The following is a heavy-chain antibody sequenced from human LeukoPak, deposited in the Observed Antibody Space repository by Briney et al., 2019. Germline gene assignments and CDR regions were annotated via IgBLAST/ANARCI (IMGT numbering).Heavy chain of an antibody. V-gene: IGHV1-69*13. D-gene: IGHD3-3*01. CDR1: GGTFSSYA. CDR2: IIPIFGTA. Sequence: SVKVSCKASGGTFSSYAISWVRQAPGQGLEWMGGIIPIFGTANYAQKFQGRVTITADESTSTAYMELSSLRSEDAAVYYCARGRDSVRFLEWLELDYWGQGTLVTVSS. CDR3: ARGRDSVRFLEWLELDY. J-gene: IGHJ4*02.